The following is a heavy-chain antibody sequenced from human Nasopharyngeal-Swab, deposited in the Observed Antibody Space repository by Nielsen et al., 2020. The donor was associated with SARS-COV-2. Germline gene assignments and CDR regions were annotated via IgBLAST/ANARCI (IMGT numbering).Heavy chain of an antibody. CDR3: ARQVRSGIAVAGPYYFDY. D-gene: IGHD6-19*01. V-gene: IGHV4-39*01. Sequence: SETLSLTCTVSGGSIGSSSYYWGWIRQPPGKGLEWIGSIYYSGSTYYNPSLKSRVTISVDTSKNQFSLKLSSVTAADTAVYYCARQVRSGIAVAGPYYFDYWGQGTLVTVSS. CDR1: GGSIGSSSYY. CDR2: IYYSGST. J-gene: IGHJ4*02.